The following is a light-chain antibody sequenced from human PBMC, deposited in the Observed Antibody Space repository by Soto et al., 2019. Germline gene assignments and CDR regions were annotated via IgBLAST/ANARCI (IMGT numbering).Light chain of an antibody. Sequence: QSALTQPASVSGSPGQSITISCTGTSSDVGFCNHVSWYQQHPGKAPKLMISDVTNRPSGVSDRFSGSKSGNMASLTISGLQTEDEADYYCMSYTTSIIYVFGSGTKVTVL. CDR1: SSDVGFCNH. J-gene: IGLJ1*01. V-gene: IGLV2-14*01. CDR3: MSYTTSIIYV. CDR2: DVT.